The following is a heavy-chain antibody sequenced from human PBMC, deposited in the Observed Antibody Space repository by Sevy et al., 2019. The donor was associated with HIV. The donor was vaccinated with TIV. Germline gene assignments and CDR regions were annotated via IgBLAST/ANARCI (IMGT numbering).Heavy chain of an antibody. D-gene: IGHD6-19*01. CDR1: GFTFTPYP. CDR3: ARDGITNGWYRGYYFDY. Sequence: GGSLRLSCAASGFTFTPYPLHWVRQAPGKGLDWVAFISYDGTDKYYAASVKGRFTISRDSSKNTLSLQMNSLRAEDTAVYYCARDGITNGWYRGYYFDYWGQGTLVTVSS. J-gene: IGHJ4*02. CDR2: ISYDGTDK. V-gene: IGHV3-30*04.